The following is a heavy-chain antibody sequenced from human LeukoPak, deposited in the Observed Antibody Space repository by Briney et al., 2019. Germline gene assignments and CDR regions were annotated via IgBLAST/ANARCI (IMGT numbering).Heavy chain of an antibody. CDR3: ARDVFRGGYCSGGSCYADDY. CDR2: ISAYNGNT. V-gene: IGHV1-18*01. D-gene: IGHD2-15*01. J-gene: IGHJ4*02. Sequence: ASVKVSCKASGYTFTSYGISWVRQAPGQGLEWMGWISAYNGNTNYAQKLQGRVTMTTDSSTSTAYMELRSLRSDDTAVYYCARDVFRGGYCSGGSCYADDYWGQGTLVTVSS. CDR1: GYTFTSYG.